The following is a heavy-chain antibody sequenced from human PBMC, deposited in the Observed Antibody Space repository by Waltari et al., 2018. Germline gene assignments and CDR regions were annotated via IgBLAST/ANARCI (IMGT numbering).Heavy chain of an antibody. Sequence: QLQLQESGPGLVKPSETLSLTCTVSGGSISSSSYYWGWIRQRPGKGLEWMGSFYYSGSTYYNPSLKSRVTISVDTSKNQFSLKLSSVTAADTAVYYCARHAPDYGGWFDPWGQGTLVTVSS. D-gene: IGHD4-17*01. J-gene: IGHJ5*02. CDR3: ARHAPDYGGWFDP. CDR2: FYYSGST. CDR1: GGSISSSSYY. V-gene: IGHV4-39*07.